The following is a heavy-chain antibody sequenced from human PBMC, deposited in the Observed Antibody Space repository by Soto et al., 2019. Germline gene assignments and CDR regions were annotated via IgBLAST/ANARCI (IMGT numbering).Heavy chain of an antibody. CDR2: IYYSGSP. D-gene: IGHD3-10*01. CDR1: GGSISSYY. CDR3: ARMPTYYQSNWFDP. J-gene: IGHJ5*02. V-gene: IGHV4-59*01. Sequence: SETLSPTCTVSGGSISSYYWSWIRQPPGKGLEWIGYIYYSGSPNYNPSLKSRVTISVDTSKNQFSLKLSSVTAADTAVYYCARMPTYYQSNWFDPWGQGTLVTVPS.